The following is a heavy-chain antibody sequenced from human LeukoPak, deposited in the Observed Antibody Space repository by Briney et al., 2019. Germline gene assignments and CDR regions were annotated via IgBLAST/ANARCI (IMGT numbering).Heavy chain of an antibody. CDR3: ARDERRYCSDSNCYPGDY. D-gene: IGHD2-15*01. CDR2: ISRTSAYI. Sequence: CAAAGFTKNDYVMRWVRKATGKGLEWVAAISRTSAYIYYSDSLKGRFTISRDNAKNSVYLQIDSLRAEDTAIYYCARDERRYCSDSNCYPGDYWGQGTLVNVSS. CDR1: GFTKNDYV. J-gene: IGHJ4*02. V-gene: IGHV3-21*01.